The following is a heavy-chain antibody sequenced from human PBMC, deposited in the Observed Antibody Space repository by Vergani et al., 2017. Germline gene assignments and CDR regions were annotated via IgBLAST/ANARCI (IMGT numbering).Heavy chain of an antibody. D-gene: IGHD6-19*01. CDR1: GGSISSSSYY. Sequence: QLPLQESGPGLVKPSEILSLTCTVSGGSISSSSYYWGWIRQPPGKGLEWIGSIYYSGSTYYNPTLKSRVTISVDTSKNQFSLKLSSVTAADTAVYYCARPYSSGWYYFDYWGQGTLVTVSS. V-gene: IGHV4-39*01. J-gene: IGHJ4*02. CDR2: IYYSGST. CDR3: ARPYSSGWYYFDY.